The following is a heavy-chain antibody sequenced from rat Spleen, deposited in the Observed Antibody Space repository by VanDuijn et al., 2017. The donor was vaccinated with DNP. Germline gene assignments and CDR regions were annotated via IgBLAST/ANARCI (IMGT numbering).Heavy chain of an antibody. CDR1: GFSLTNYH. Sequence: QVQLKESGPGLVQPSQTLSLTCTVSGFSLTNYHVDWVRQPPGKGLEWMGRMQSDRNTDYNSVLKSRLSISRDTSKSQVFLKVNSLQTDDTGTYYCARHTTGVTAWDYWGQGVMVTVSS. V-gene: IGHV2-27*01. D-gene: IGHD1-9*01. CDR2: MQSDRNT. J-gene: IGHJ2*01. CDR3: ARHTTGVTAWDY.